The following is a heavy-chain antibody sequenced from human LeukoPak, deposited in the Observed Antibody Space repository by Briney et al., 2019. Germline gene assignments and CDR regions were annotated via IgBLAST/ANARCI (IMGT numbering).Heavy chain of an antibody. CDR1: GYSISSGYY. CDR2: IYYSGST. Sequence: SATLSLTCTVSGYSISSGYYWGWIRQPPGKGLEWIGSIYYSGSTYYNPSLKSRVTISVDTSKNQFSLKLSSVTAADTAVYYCARDTDSSGYYPNYFDYWGQGTLVTVSS. V-gene: IGHV4-38-2*02. CDR3: ARDTDSSGYYPNYFDY. J-gene: IGHJ4*02. D-gene: IGHD3-22*01.